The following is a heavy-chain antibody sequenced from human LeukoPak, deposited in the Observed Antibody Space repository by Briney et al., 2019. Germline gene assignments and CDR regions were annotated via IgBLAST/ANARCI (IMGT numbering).Heavy chain of an antibody. J-gene: IGHJ4*02. CDR2: INHSGST. D-gene: IGHD6-13*01. V-gene: IGHV4-34*01. CDR1: GGSFSGYY. CDR3: ARGHRSKQQLQKIGNY. Sequence: SETLSLTCAVYGGSFSGYYWSWIRQPPGKGLEWIGEINHSGSTNYNPSLKSRVTISVDTSKNQLSLKLSSVTAADTAVYYCARGHRSKQQLQKIGNYWGQGTLVTVSS.